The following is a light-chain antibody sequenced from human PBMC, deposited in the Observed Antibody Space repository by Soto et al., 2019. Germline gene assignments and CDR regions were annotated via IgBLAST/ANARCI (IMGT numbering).Light chain of an antibody. CDR2: DTS. J-gene: IGKJ5*01. Sequence: EIVLTQSPGTLSLSPGERATLSCRASQTLSNSFIAWYQQKPGQAPRLLIYDTSSRATGVPDRYSASGSGTGFTLTISRLESEDFAVFFCQQYGTSEIIFGQGTRLEIK. CDR3: QQYGTSEII. V-gene: IGKV3-20*01. CDR1: QTLSNSF.